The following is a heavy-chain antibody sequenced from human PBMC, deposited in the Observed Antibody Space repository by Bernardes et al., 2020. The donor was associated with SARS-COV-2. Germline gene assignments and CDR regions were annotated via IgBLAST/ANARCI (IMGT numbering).Heavy chain of an antibody. CDR3: AKAAYIYGSGSNDY. V-gene: IGHV3-23*01. D-gene: IGHD3-10*01. CDR2: ITGSGDKT. CDR1: GFIFSDYA. J-gene: IGHJ4*02. Sequence: GGSLRLSCAASGFIFSDYAMNWVRQAPGKGLEWVSVITGSGDKTSYADSVKGRFTVSRDNSKNMVYLQMNTLRAEDTAVYYCAKAAYIYGSGSNDYWGLGTLVAVSS.